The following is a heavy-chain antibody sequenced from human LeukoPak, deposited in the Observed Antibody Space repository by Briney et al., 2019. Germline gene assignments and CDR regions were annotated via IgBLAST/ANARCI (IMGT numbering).Heavy chain of an antibody. CDR1: GFTFSSYG. CDR2: IWYDGSNK. V-gene: IGHV3-33*01. D-gene: IGHD6-13*01. CDR3: AREGIAAAKRPNWFDP. J-gene: IGHJ5*02. Sequence: QPGRSLRLSCAASGFTFSSYGMHWVRQAPGKGLEWVAVIWYDGSNKYYADSVKGRFTISRDNSKNTLYLQMNSLRAEDTAVYYCAREGIAAAKRPNWFDPWGQGTLVTVSS.